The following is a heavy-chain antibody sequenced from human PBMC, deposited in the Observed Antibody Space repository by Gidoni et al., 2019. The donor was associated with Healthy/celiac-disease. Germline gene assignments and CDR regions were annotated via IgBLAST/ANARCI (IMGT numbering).Heavy chain of an antibody. CDR2: IIPIFGTA. CDR1: GGTFSSYA. J-gene: IGHJ6*02. V-gene: IGHV1-69*01. Sequence: QVQLVQSGAEEKKPGSSVKVSCKASGGTFSSYAISWSRQAPGQGLEWMGGIIPIFGTANYAQKYQGRITITADESTSTAYMELSSLRSEDTAVYYCAREITAPSLDIVVMVADGYYGMDVWGQGTTVTVSS. CDR3: AREITAPSLDIVVMVADGYYGMDV. D-gene: IGHD2-15*01.